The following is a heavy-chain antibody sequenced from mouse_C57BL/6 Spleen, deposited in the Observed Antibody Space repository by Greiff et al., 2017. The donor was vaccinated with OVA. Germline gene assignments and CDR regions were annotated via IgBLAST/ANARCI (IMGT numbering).Heavy chain of an antibody. CDR1: GYTFTSYG. V-gene: IGHV1-81*01. CDR3: ARGEEWLQNAMDY. J-gene: IGHJ4*01. Sequence: QVQLKESGAELARPGASVKLSCKASGYTFTSYGISWVKQRTGQGLEWIGEIYPRSGNTYYNEKFKGKATLTADKSSSTAYMELRSLTSEDSAVYFCARGEEWLQNAMDYWGQGTSVTVSS. CDR2: IYPRSGNT. D-gene: IGHD2-2*01.